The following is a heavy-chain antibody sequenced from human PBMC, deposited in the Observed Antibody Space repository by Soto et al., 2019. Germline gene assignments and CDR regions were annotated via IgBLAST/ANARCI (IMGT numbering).Heavy chain of an antibody. CDR2: ISAYNGNT. Sequence: QVQLVQSGAEVKEPGASVKVSCKASGYTYTSYGISWVRQAPGQGLEWVGWISAYNGNTNYAQKLQGRVTMTTDTSTSTAYMELRSLRSDDTAVYYCARERPYDYDILTGNKGDYYGMDVWGQGTTVTVSS. CDR3: ARERPYDYDILTGNKGDYYGMDV. V-gene: IGHV1-18*01. D-gene: IGHD3-9*01. J-gene: IGHJ6*02. CDR1: GYTYTSYG.